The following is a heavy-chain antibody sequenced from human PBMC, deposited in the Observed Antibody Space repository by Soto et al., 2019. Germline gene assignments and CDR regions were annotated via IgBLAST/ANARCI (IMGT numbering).Heavy chain of an antibody. CDR2: ISSSSSTI. V-gene: IGHV3-48*01. J-gene: IGHJ4*02. CDR3: EKHLNYYDSSGYPDDY. CDR1: GFTFSSYS. D-gene: IGHD3-22*01. Sequence: GGSLRLSCAASGFTFSSYSMNWVRQAPGKGLEWVSYISSSSSTIYYADSVKGRFTISRDNAKNSLYLQMNSLRAEDTAVYYCEKHLNYYDSSGYPDDYWGQGTLVTVSS.